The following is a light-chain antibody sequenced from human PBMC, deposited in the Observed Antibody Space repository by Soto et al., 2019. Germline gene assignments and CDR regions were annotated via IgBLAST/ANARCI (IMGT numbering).Light chain of an antibody. V-gene: IGLV2-23*02. Sequence: QSVLTQPASVSGSTGKSITISCTGTSSDVGSYNLVSWYQQHPGKAPKLMIYEVSKRPSGVSNRFSGSKSGNTASLTISGLQAEDEADYYCCSYAGSSTVVFGGGIKLTVL. CDR3: CSYAGSSTVV. CDR2: EVS. CDR1: SSDVGSYNL. J-gene: IGLJ2*01.